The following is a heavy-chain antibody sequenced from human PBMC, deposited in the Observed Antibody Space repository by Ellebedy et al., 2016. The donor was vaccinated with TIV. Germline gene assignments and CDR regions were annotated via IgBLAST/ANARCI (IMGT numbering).Heavy chain of an antibody. Sequence: PGGSLRLSCVASGFTLSTYGMHWVRQTPNKGLEWVAFISTNGREKYYIDSVKGRFTTSRDISKNTLYLQMKSLRGDDKAVYYWAGEGGQSRGASGMDVWGQGNAVVVSS. CDR1: GFTLSTYG. CDR2: ISTNGREK. D-gene: IGHD1-26*01. V-gene: IGHV3-30*03. CDR3: AGEGGQSRGASGMDV. J-gene: IGHJ6*02.